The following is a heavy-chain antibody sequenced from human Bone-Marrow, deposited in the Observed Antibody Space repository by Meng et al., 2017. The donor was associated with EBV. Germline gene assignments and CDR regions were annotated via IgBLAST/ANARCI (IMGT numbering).Heavy chain of an antibody. Sequence: VQLGQSGAEVKKPGASVKVSCKASGYTFTSYYMHWVRQAPGQGLEWMGIINPSGGSTSYAQKFQGRVTMTRDTSTSTVYMELSSLRSEDTAVYYCAISRIVGATGSWFDPWGQGTLVTVSS. CDR3: AISRIVGATGSWFDP. CDR2: INPSGGST. D-gene: IGHD1-26*01. J-gene: IGHJ5*02. CDR1: GYTFTSYY. V-gene: IGHV1-46*01.